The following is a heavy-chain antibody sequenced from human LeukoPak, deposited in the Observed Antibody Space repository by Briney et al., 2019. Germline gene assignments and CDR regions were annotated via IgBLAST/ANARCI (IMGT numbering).Heavy chain of an antibody. D-gene: IGHD2-2*01. CDR2: IIPIFGTA. CDR3: ARDVVVPAAMGYYFDY. J-gene: IGHJ4*02. Sequence: ASVKVSCKASGGTFSSYAISWVRQAPGQGLEWMGGIIPIFGTANYAQKFQGRVTITADESTSTAYMELSSLRSVDTAVYYCARDVVVPAAMGYYFDYWGQGTLVTVSS. V-gene: IGHV1-69*01. CDR1: GGTFSSYA.